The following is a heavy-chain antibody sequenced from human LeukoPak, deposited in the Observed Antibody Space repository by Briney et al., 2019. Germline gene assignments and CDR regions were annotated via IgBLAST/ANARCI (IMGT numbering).Heavy chain of an antibody. CDR1: GGTFSSYA. CDR3: ARDYYYGMDV. CDR2: INAGNGNT. J-gene: IGHJ6*02. Sequence: GASVKVSCKASGGTFSSYAISWVRQAPGQRLEWMGWINAGNGNTKYSQKFQGRVTITRDTSASTAYMELSSLRSEDTAVYYCARDYYYGMDVWGQGTTVTVSS. V-gene: IGHV1-3*01.